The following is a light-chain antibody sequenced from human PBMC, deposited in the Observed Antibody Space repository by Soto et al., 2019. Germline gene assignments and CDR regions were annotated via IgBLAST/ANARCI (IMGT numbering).Light chain of an antibody. CDR1: RSNIGGNT. CDR3: ATWDDSLNGRV. Sequence: QSVLTQPPSASGTPGQRVTISWSGSRSNIGGNTVNWYQQLPGMAPKLLIYSNNQRPSGVPDRFSGSKSGTSASLAISGLQSEDEADYYCATWDDSLNGRVFGTGTKVTVL. J-gene: IGLJ1*01. V-gene: IGLV1-44*01. CDR2: SNN.